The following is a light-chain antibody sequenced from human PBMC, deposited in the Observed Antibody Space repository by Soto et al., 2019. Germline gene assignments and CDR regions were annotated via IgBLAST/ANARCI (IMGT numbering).Light chain of an antibody. J-gene: IGKJ4*01. V-gene: IGKV1-9*01. CDR3: QQLRSYPLT. Sequence: DIQLTQSPSFLSTSIGDRVTITCRASQGINNFLAWYQQKPGKAPNLLIYAASTLQSGVPSRFSGSGSGTEFTLTISSLQSEDFATSYCQQLRSYPLTFGGGTKVEIK. CDR1: QGINNF. CDR2: AAS.